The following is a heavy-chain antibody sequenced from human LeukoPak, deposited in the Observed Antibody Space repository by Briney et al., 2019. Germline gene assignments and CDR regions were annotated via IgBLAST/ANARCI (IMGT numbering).Heavy chain of an antibody. Sequence: SETLSLTCAVSGGSFSDYHWTWIRQSPGTGLEWIGEINHSGSANYNPSLKSRVTISVDTSKKQFSLKLTSVTAADTAVYYCARVLCGGDCRYYYYHGMDVWGQRISVTVSS. CDR2: INHSGSA. CDR3: ARVLCGGDCRYYYYHGMDV. CDR1: GGSFSDYH. D-gene: IGHD2-21*02. V-gene: IGHV4-34*01. J-gene: IGHJ6*02.